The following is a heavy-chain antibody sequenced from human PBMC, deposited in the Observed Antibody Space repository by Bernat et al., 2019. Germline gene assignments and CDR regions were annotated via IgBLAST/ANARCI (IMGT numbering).Heavy chain of an antibody. D-gene: IGHD6-13*01. CDR2: ISSSSSYI. V-gene: IGHV3-21*01. CDR1: GFTFSSYS. J-gene: IGHJ6*02. Sequence: EVQLVESGGGLVKPGGSLRLSCAASGFTFSSYSMNWVRQAPGKGLEWVSSISSSSSYIYYADSVKGRFTISRDNAKNSLYLQMNSLRAEDTAVYYCARDAALAAAGVYYYYGMDVWGQGTTVTGSS. CDR3: ARDAALAAAGVYYYYGMDV.